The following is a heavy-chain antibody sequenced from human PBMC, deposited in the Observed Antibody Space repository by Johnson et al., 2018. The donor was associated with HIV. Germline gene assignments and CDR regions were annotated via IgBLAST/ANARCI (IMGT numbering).Heavy chain of an antibody. J-gene: IGHJ3*02. CDR2: ISYDGSNK. D-gene: IGHD6-13*01. Sequence: QVQLVESGGGVVQPGRSLRLSCAASGFTFSNYAMHWVRQAPGKGLQWVAVISYDGSNKYYADSVKGRFTISRDNSKNTLSRKMNSLRAEDTAVYYCARGLAADAFDIWGQGTMVTVSS. CDR1: GFTFSNYA. V-gene: IGHV3-30-3*01. CDR3: ARGLAADAFDI.